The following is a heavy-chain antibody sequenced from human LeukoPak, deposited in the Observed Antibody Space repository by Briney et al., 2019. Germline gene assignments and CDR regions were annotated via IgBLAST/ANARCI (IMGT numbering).Heavy chain of an antibody. J-gene: IGHJ5*02. D-gene: IGHD3-10*01. Sequence: ASVKVSCKASGYTFTGYYMHWVRQAPGQGLEWMGWINPNSGGTNYAQKLQGRVTMTTDTSTSTAYMELRSLRSDDTAVYYCARDYMVRGVIHHYNWFDPWGQGTLVTVSS. CDR2: INPNSGGT. CDR3: ARDYMVRGVIHHYNWFDP. V-gene: IGHV1-2*02. CDR1: GYTFTGYY.